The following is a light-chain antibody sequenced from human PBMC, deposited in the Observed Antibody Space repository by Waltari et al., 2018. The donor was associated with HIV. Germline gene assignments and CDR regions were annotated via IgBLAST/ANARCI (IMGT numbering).Light chain of an antibody. Sequence: DLQMTPFPSSLSASVGDRVTITCPASQDIRYYLDWYQHKPVEPTKHLIYGASNLQTGVPSRFSGYGSGTEFTLTISRLQPEDFATFCCLQHKTYPLTFGRGTRVEIK. V-gene: IGKV1-17*01. CDR3: LQHKTYPLT. J-gene: IGKJ4*02. CDR1: QDIRYY. CDR2: GAS.